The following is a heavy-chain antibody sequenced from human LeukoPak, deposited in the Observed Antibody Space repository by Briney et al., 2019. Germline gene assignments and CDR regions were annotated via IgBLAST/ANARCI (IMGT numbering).Heavy chain of an antibody. CDR1: GGSISSYY. J-gene: IGHJ4*02. CDR3: ARVGYSYTTIYY. V-gene: IGHV4-59*12. CDR2: IDHRGDT. D-gene: IGHD5-18*01. Sequence: SESMSLTCTVAGGSISSYYWSWIRQPPGKGLQWIGYIDHRGDTNYNRSLKSRVTISVDTSKNQFSLKLSSVTAVDTAVYYCARVGYSYTTIYYWGQGTLVTVSS.